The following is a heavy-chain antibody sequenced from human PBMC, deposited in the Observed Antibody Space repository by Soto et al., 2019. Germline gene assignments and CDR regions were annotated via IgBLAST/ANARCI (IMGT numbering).Heavy chain of an antibody. V-gene: IGHV4-59*08. CDR3: AAYFNWNYFDY. D-gene: IGHD1-20*01. J-gene: IGHJ4*02. Sequence: SETLSLTCTVSGGSISSYYWSWIRQPPGKGLEWIGYIYYSGSTNYNPSLKSRVTISVDTSKNQFSLKLSSVTAADTAVYYCAAYFNWNYFDYWGQGTLVTVSS. CDR2: IYYSGST. CDR1: GGSISSYY.